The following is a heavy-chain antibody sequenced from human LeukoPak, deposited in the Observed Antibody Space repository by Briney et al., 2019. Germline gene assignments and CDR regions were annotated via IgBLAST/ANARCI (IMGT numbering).Heavy chain of an antibody. V-gene: IGHV1-69*04. CDR3: ASGEINPFDY. D-gene: IGHD4-17*01. CDR2: IIPIFGIA. J-gene: IGHJ4*02. CDR1: GGTFSSYA. Sequence: GASVKVSCKASGGTFSSYAISWVRQAPGQGLEWMGRIIPIFGIANYAQKFQGRVTITADKSTSTAYKELSSLRSEDTAVYYCASGEINPFDYWGQGTLVTVSS.